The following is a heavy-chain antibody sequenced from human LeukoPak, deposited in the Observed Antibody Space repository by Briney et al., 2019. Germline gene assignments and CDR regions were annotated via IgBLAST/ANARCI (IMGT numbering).Heavy chain of an antibody. D-gene: IGHD3-22*01. V-gene: IGHV3-23*01. CDR1: GFTLSSHA. CDR2: ISGSGGST. CDR3: ALRITMIVVVRK. J-gene: IGHJ4*02. Sequence: GGSLRLSCAASGFTLSSHAMSWVRQAPGKGLEWVSAISGSGGSTYYADSVKGRFTISRDNSKNTLYLQMNSLRAEDTAVYYCALRITMIVVVRKWGQGTLVTASS.